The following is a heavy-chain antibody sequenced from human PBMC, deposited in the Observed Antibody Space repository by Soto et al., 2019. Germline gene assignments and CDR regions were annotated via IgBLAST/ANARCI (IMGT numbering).Heavy chain of an antibody. CDR1: GFTFSSYG. J-gene: IGHJ5*02. CDR3: ARDYLSHSFDP. D-gene: IGHD3-16*02. CDR2: IWYDGSNK. Sequence: PGGSLRLSCAASGFTFSSYGMHWVRQAPGKGLEWVAVIWYDGSNKYYADSVKGRFTISRDNSKNTLYLQMNSLRAEDTAVYYCARDYLSHSFDPWGQGTLVTVSS. V-gene: IGHV3-33*01.